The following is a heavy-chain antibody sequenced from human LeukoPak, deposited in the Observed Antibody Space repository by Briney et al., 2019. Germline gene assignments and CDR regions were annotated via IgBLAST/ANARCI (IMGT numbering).Heavy chain of an antibody. CDR3: ARGVKENYDFWSGYNPGPYYYYGMDV. V-gene: IGHV4-34*01. Sequence: SETLSLTCAVYGGSFSGYYWSWIRQPPGKGLEWIGEINHSGSTNYNPSLKSRVTISVDTSKNQFSLKLSSVTAADTAVYYCARGVKENYDFWSGYNPGPYYYYGMDVWGQGTTVTVSS. CDR1: GGSFSGYY. J-gene: IGHJ6*02. CDR2: INHSGST. D-gene: IGHD3-3*01.